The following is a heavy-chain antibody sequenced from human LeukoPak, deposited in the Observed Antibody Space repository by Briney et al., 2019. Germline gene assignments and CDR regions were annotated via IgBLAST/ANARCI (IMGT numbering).Heavy chain of an antibody. CDR1: GFTFSSYA. J-gene: IGHJ4*02. CDR2: ISGSGGST. D-gene: IGHD2-21*02. V-gene: IGHV3-23*01. Sequence: GGSLRLSYAASGFTFSSYAMSWVRQAPGKGLEGFSAISGSGGSTYYADSVKGRFTISRDNSKNTLYLQMNSLRAEDTAVYYCAKDFSSLVLLTFDCWGQGTLVTVSS. CDR3: AKDFSSLVLLTFDC.